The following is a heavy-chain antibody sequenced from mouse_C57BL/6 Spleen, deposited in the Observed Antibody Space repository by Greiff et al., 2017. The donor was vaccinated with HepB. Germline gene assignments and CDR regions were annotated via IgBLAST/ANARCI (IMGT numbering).Heavy chain of an antibody. V-gene: IGHV1-69*01. CDR3: AKRGLWDFDD. CDR2: IDPSDSYT. CDR1: GYTFTSYW. Sequence: QVQLQQPGAELVMPGASVKLSCKASGYTFTSYWIHWVKQRPGQGLEWIGEIDPSDSYTNYNQKFKGKSTLTVDKSSSTAYMQRSSLTSEDSAVYYCAKRGLWDFDDWGQVTTLTVSS. J-gene: IGHJ2*01. D-gene: IGHD6-1*01.